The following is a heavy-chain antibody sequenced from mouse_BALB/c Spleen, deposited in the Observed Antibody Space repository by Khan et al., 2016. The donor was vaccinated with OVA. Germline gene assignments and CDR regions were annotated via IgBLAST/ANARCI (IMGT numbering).Heavy chain of an antibody. J-gene: IGHJ2*01. Sequence: VQLKESGPGLVKPSQSLSLTCTVTGYSITSGYGWNWIRQFPGNKLEWMGYISYSGSTNYNPSLKSRISITRDTSKNQFFLQLKSVTTEYTATYYCARTARIKYWGQGTTLTVSS. V-gene: IGHV3-2*02. CDR3: ARTARIKY. CDR2: ISYSGST. D-gene: IGHD3-3*01. CDR1: GYSITSGYG.